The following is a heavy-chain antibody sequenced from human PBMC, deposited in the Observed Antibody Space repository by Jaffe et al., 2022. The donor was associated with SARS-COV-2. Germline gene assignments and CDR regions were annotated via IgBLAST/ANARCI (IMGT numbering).Heavy chain of an antibody. CDR1: GFTFNNW. CDR2: IKTDGSGA. V-gene: IGHV3-74*01. CDR3: ARDRAYAMDV. J-gene: IGHJ6*02. Sequence: EVQLVESGGGSVQPGGSLRLSCVASGFTFNNWMHWVRQTPGKGLVWVSHIKTDGSGASYADSVKGRFTISRDNAKKTLYLQMSSLRAEDTAVYYCARDRAYAMDVWGQGTTVTVSS.